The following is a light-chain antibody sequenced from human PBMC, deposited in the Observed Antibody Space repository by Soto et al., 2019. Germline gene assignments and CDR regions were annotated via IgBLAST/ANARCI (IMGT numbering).Light chain of an antibody. CDR1: QNIAIY. J-gene: IGKJ2*01. CDR3: QQYHTLPRT. CDR2: DTS. V-gene: IGKV1-33*01. Sequence: DIQMTQSPSSLSASVGDRVNITCQASQNIAIYINWYQQRPGKAPQLLIYDTSNLETGVPSRFSGVGSGTDFTFTIGSLQPDDFATYYCQQYHTLPRTFGQGTKLDSK.